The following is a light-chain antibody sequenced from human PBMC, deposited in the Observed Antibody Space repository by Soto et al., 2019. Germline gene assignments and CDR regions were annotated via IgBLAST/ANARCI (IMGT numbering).Light chain of an antibody. Sequence: EIVLTQSPGTLSLSPGERVTLACRASQSVSSNKLAWYQQKPGQAPRLLIYGASSRATGIPDRFSGSGSGTDFTLTTSRLEPEDFAVYCCQQYDRSPGTFGQGTKLEIK. CDR2: GAS. J-gene: IGKJ2*01. CDR1: QSVSSNK. CDR3: QQYDRSPGT. V-gene: IGKV3-20*01.